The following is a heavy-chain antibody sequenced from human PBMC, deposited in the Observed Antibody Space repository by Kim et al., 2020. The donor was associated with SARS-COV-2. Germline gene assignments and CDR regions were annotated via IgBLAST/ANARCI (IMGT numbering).Heavy chain of an antibody. Sequence: GGSLRLSCAASGFTFSSYAMHWVRQAPGKGLEWVAVISYDGSNKYYADSVKGRFTISRDNSKNTLYLQMNSLRAEDTAVYYCARDKITMVRGVIITYYGMDVWGHGTTVTVSS. V-gene: IGHV3-30*04. D-gene: IGHD3-10*01. J-gene: IGHJ6*02. CDR1: GFTFSSYA. CDR3: ARDKITMVRGVIITYYGMDV. CDR2: ISYDGSNK.